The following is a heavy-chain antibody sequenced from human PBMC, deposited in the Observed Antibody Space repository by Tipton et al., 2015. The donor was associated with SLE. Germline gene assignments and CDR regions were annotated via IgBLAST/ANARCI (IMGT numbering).Heavy chain of an antibody. Sequence: TLSLTCAVYGGSFSGYYWSWIRQPPGKGLEWIGEINHSGSTNCNPSLKSRVSISVDTSKNQFSLKVTSVTAADTAVYYCARGGSKHYDFWGRQMGPHAFDIWGQETKVTVSS. CDR3: ARGGSKHYDFWGRQMGPHAFDI. CDR1: GGSFSGYY. CDR2: INHSGST. D-gene: IGHD3-3*01. V-gene: IGHV4-34*01. J-gene: IGHJ3*02.